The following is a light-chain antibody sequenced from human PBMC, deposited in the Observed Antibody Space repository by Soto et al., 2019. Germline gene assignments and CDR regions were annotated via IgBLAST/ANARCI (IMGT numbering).Light chain of an antibody. Sequence: ESVLTQYPGTLSLSPVERATLSCRSSQSVSNNYLAWYQQKPGQAPRLLIYGASNRATGIPDRFSGSGSGTDFTLTISRLEPEDFAVYYCQQYGSSPWTFGQGTIVDVK. V-gene: IGKV3-20*01. CDR1: QSVSNNY. J-gene: IGKJ1*01. CDR2: GAS. CDR3: QQYGSSPWT.